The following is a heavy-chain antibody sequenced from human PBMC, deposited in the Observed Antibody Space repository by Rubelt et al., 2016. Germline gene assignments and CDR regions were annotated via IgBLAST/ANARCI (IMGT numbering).Heavy chain of an antibody. CDR2: IYNRGST. V-gene: IGHV4-61*01. D-gene: IGHD3-22*01. Sequence: QVQLQESGPGLMKPSETLSLTCPVSGGSVSSGSYWWSWVRQPPGQGLEWIGHIYNRGSTNYNPSLKSRVTISVDTSKNQFSLQLSSVTAADTAVYYCARDHYDSSGYSAFDIWGQGTMVTVSS. CDR1: GGSVSSGSYW. J-gene: IGHJ3*02. CDR3: ARDHYDSSGYSAFDI.